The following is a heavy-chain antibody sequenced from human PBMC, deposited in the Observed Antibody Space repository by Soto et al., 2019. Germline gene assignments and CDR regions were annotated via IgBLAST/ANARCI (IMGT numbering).Heavy chain of an antibody. CDR2: INHSGST. J-gene: IGHJ4*02. V-gene: IGHV4-34*01. CDR1: GGSFSGYY. D-gene: IGHD5-18*01. CDR3: ARAGRRGYGIYYFDY. Sequence: SETLSLTCAVYGGSFSGYYWSWIRQPPGKGLGWIGEINHSGSTNYNPSLKSRVTISVDTSKNQFSLKLSSVTAADTAVYYCARAGRRGYGIYYFDYWGQGTLVTVSS.